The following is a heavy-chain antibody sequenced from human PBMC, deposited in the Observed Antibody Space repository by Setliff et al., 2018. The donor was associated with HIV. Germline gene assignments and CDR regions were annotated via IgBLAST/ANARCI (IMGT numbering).Heavy chain of an antibody. CDR1: GGSFSGYY. CDR3: ATADYIYGRNVFDY. J-gene: IGHJ4*02. CDR2: INHGGSA. Sequence: TLSLTCAVYGGSFSGYYWSWIRQPPGKGLEWIGEINHGGSANYNPSLQSRVTISVDTSKNQFSLKLTSVTAADTAVYYCATADYIYGRNVFDYWGQGSLVTVSS. D-gene: IGHD5-18*01. V-gene: IGHV4-34*01.